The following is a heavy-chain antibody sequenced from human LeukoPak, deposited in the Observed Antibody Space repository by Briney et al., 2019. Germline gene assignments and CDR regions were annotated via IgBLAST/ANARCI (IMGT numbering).Heavy chain of an antibody. D-gene: IGHD3-10*01. J-gene: IGHJ6*03. CDR2: IFTSGIT. Sequence: SQTLSLTCTVSGGSISIYYCNWIRQPAGKGLEWIGRIFTSGITNYDPSLKSRVTMSVDTSKNQFSLNLSSVTAADTAVYYCARESSGNYYNPLGYMDVWGKGTTVTVSS. CDR3: ARESSGNYYNPLGYMDV. V-gene: IGHV4-4*07. CDR1: GGSISIYY.